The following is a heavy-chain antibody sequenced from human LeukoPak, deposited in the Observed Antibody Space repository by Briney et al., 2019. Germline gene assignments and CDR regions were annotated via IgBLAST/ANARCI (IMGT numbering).Heavy chain of an antibody. J-gene: IGHJ4*02. V-gene: IGHV4-34*01. CDR2: INHSGST. CDR3: ARGRGSSGWYRGGDYFDY. CDR1: GGSFSGYY. D-gene: IGHD6-19*01. Sequence: SETLSLTCAVYGGSFSGYYWSWIRQPPGKGLEWIGEINHSGSTNYNPSLKSRVTISVDTSKNQFPLKLSSVTAADTAVYYCARGRGSSGWYRGGDYFDYWGQGTLVTVSS.